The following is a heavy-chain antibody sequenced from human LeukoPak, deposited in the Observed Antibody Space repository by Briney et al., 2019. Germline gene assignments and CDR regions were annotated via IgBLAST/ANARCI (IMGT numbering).Heavy chain of an antibody. CDR3: ARYRIVGATCRYFDS. CDR2: ITTGPTDT. D-gene: IGHD1-26*01. J-gene: IGHJ4*02. V-gene: IGHV3-21*01. CDR1: GFTLSSYA. Sequence: PGGSLRLSCAASGFTLSSYAMSWVRQAPGKGLEWVSSITTGPTDTYYSDSVKGRFTISRDNPRNSLYLQMDSLRGDDTAVYFCARYRIVGATCRYFDSGGRGTLVT.